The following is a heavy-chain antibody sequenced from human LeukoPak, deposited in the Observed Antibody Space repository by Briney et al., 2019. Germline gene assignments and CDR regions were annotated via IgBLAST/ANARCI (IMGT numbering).Heavy chain of an antibody. CDR2: IYTSGST. Sequence: PSETLSPTCTVSGGSIRRYHWSWIRPPAREGLEWIGRIYTSGSTNYNPSLKSRVTMSVDTSKNQFSLKLSSVTAADTAVYYCAREGPLTMGFDPWGQGTLVTVSS. CDR3: AREGPLTMGFDP. J-gene: IGHJ5*02. CDR1: GGSIRRYH. D-gene: IGHD3-3*01. V-gene: IGHV4-4*07.